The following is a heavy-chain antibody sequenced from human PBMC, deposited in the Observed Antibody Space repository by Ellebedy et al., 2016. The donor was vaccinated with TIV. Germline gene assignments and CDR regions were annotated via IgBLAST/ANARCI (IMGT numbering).Heavy chain of an antibody. Sequence: AASVKVSCKASGYTFTSYYMHWVRQAPGQGLEWMGIINPNVNSTRYAQKFQGRVTMTRDTSTSTVYMELSSLRSEDTAVYYCARDVTVTTTDAFDYWGQGTLVTVSS. CDR3: ARDVTVTTTDAFDY. D-gene: IGHD4-17*01. V-gene: IGHV1-46*01. J-gene: IGHJ4*02. CDR1: GYTFTSYY. CDR2: INPNVNST.